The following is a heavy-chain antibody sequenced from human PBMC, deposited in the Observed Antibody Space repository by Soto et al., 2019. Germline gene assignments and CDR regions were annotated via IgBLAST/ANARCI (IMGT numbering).Heavy chain of an antibody. CDR3: ASGGRLRLGELSLRGPYYFDY. J-gene: IGHJ4*02. D-gene: IGHD3-16*02. V-gene: IGHV4-4*02. CDR1: GGSISSSNW. Sequence: SETLSLTCAVSGGSISSSNWWSWVRQPPGKGLEWIGEIYPSGSTNYNPSLKSRVTISVDKSKNQFSLKLSSVTAADTAVYYCASGGRLRLGELSLRGPYYFDYWGQGTLVTVSS. CDR2: IYPSGST.